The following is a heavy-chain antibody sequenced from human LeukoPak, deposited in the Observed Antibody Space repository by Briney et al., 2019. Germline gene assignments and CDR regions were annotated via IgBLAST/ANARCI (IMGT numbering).Heavy chain of an antibody. D-gene: IGHD3-16*02. CDR3: ARAAPDRRWPRFEY. CDR2: IIPIFGTA. V-gene: IGHV1-69*05. CDR1: GVTFSSYA. Sequence: SVKVSCKASGVTFSSYAISWVRQAPGHGLEWMGGIIPIFGTANYAQKFQGRVTITTDESTSTAYMALSSLRSVDTAVYYCARAAPDRRWPRFEYWGQGTLVTVSS. J-gene: IGHJ4*02.